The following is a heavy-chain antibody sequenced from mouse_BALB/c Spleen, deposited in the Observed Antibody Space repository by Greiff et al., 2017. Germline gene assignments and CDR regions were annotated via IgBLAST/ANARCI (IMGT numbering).Heavy chain of an antibody. J-gene: IGHJ3*01. CDR2: ISYSGST. Sequence: EVQLQQSGPGLVKPSQSLSLTCTVTGYSITSDYAWNWIRQFPGNKLEWMGYISYSGSTSYNPSLKSRISITRDTSKNQFFLQLNSVTTEDTATYDCARSGGGYDVAWFAYWGQGTLVTVSA. V-gene: IGHV3-2*02. CDR1: GYSITSDYA. CDR3: ARSGGGYDVAWFAY. D-gene: IGHD2-2*01.